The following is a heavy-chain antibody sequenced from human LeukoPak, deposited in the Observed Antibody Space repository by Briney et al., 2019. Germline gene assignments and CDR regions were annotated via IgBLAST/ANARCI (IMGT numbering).Heavy chain of an antibody. CDR2: IHGRGSTT. D-gene: IGHD3-10*02. Sequence: GGSLRLSCAASGFTFTDYYMSWIRQAPGKGLEWISYIHGRGSTTYYADSVKGRFTISRDNAKNSLYLQMNSLRAEDTAVYYCAELGITMIGGVWGKGTTVTISS. V-gene: IGHV3-11*04. CDR1: GFTFTDYY. CDR3: AELGITMIGGV. J-gene: IGHJ6*04.